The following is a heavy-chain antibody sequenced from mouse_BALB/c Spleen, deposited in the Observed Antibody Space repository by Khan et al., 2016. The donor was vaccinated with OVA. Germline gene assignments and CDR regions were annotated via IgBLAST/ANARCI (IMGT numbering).Heavy chain of an antibody. CDR2: IYPGSFNT. D-gene: IGHD2-4*01. V-gene: IGHV1S56*01. CDR1: GYTFTTYY. Sequence: QMQLEESGPELVKPGASVRISCKATGYTFTTYYIHWVKQRPGQGLEWIGWIYPGSFNTNYNEKFKDKATLTADKSSNTAYMQLSSLTSEDSAVYYSARDDYFLGDAMDYWGQGTSVTVSS. J-gene: IGHJ4*01. CDR3: ARDDYFLGDAMDY.